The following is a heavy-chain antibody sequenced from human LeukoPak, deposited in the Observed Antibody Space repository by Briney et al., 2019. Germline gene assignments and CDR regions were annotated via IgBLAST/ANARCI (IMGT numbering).Heavy chain of an antibody. J-gene: IGHJ4*02. V-gene: IGHV3-23*01. CDR1: GFTFSSYA. D-gene: IGHD5-12*01. CDR3: ARAGWLRLDFDY. Sequence: GGSLRLSCAASGFTFSSYAMSWVRQAPGKGLGWVSAISGSGGSTYYADSVKGRFTISRDNAKNSLYLQMNSLRAEDTAVYYCARAGWLRLDFDYWGQGTLVTVSS. CDR2: ISGSGGST.